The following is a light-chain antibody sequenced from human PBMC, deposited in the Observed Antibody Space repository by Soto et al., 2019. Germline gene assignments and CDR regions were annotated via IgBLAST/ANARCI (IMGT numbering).Light chain of an antibody. J-gene: IGLJ2*01. CDR1: SSDIGGYDY. CDR3: TSYASGSSHVV. Sequence: QSALTQPASVSGSRGQSITLSCTGTSSDIGGYDYVSWYQRHPGKAPKLIIYDVNNRPSGVSNRFSGYKSGNTASLTISGLQAEDEADYYCTSYASGSSHVVFGGGTKLTVL. CDR2: DVN. V-gene: IGLV2-14*01.